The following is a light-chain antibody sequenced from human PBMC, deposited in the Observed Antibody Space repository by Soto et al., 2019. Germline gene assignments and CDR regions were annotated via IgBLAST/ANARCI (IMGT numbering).Light chain of an antibody. CDR2: DGS. CDR1: QSISGY. Sequence: DIQMTQSPSTLSASVGDRVTITCRASQSISGYLAWYQQKPGEAPKLLIYDGSTLESGVPSRFSGSGSETQFTLTISGLQPEDFAVYYCQQYGTSPGLFTFGPGTKVDIK. V-gene: IGKV1-5*01. J-gene: IGKJ3*01. CDR3: QQYGTSPGLFT.